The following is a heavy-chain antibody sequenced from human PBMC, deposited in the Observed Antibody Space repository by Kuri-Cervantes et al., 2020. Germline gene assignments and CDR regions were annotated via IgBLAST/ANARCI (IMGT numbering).Heavy chain of an antibody. CDR2: IRYDGSNK. CDR3: ARDSVRRNYYDSQLDY. J-gene: IGHJ4*02. D-gene: IGHD3-22*01. V-gene: IGHV3-30*02. Sequence: GESLKISCAASGFTFSSYGMHWVRQAPGKGLEWVAFIRYDGSNKYYADSVKGRFTISRDNSKNTLYLQMNSLRAEDTAVYYCARDSVRRNYYDSQLDYWGQGTLVTVSS. CDR1: GFTFSSYG.